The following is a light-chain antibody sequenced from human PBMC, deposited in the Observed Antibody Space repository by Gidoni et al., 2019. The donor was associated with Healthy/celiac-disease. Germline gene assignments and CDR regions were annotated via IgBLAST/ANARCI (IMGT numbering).Light chain of an antibody. Sequence: IVLTQSPGTLSLSPGERATLSCTASQSVSSSYLAWYQQKPGQAPRLLIYGASSRATGIPDRFSGSGSGTDFTLTISRLEPEDFAVYYCQQYGSSPPWTFGQXTKLEIK. CDR2: GAS. J-gene: IGKJ2*02. CDR1: QSVSSSY. CDR3: QQYGSSPPWT. V-gene: IGKV3-20*01.